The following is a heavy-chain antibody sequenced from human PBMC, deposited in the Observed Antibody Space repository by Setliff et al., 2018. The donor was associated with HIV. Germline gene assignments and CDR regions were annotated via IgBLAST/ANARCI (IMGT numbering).Heavy chain of an antibody. V-gene: IGHV4-34*01. D-gene: IGHD3-3*01. CDR1: GGSFSDYY. CDR3: ARDRRSIFGVDTKNWFDP. CDR2: INHSGST. Sequence: SETLSLTCAVYGGSFSDYYWSWIRQPPGQGLEWIGEINHSGSTIYNASLKSRVTISGDMSKKQFSLKLSSVTAADTAVYYCARDRRSIFGVDTKNWFDPWGQGTLVTVSS. J-gene: IGHJ5*02.